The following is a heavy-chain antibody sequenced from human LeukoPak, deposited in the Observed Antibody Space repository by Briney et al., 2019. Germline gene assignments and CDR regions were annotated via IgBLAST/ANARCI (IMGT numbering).Heavy chain of an antibody. Sequence: SETLSLTCTVSGGSISSGGYYWSWIRQHPGKGLEWIGYIYYSGSTYYNPSLKSRVTISVDTSKNQFSLKLSSVTAADTAVYYCAREPISVYYDSSGYYGNYFDYWGQGTLVTVSS. D-gene: IGHD3-22*01. CDR2: IYYSGST. CDR3: AREPISVYYDSSGYYGNYFDY. CDR1: GGSISSGGYY. V-gene: IGHV4-31*03. J-gene: IGHJ4*02.